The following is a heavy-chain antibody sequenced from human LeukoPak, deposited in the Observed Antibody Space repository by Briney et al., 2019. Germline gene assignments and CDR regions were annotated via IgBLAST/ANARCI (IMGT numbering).Heavy chain of an antibody. CDR3: AKDLMITFGGVIVMPSYFDY. J-gene: IGHJ4*02. D-gene: IGHD3-16*02. V-gene: IGHV3-23*01. Sequence: GGSLRLSCAASGFTFSSYAMSWVRQTPGKGLEWVSAITGSGGSTYYADSVKGRFTISRDNSKNTLYLQVNSLRAEDTAVYYCAKDLMITFGGVIVMPSYFDYWGQGTLVTVSS. CDR1: GFTFSSYA. CDR2: ITGSGGST.